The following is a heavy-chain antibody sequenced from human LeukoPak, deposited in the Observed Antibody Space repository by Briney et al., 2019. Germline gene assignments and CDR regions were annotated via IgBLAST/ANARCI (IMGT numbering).Heavy chain of an antibody. V-gene: IGHV3-53*01. CDR1: GFTVSSNY. CDR2: IYSGGST. D-gene: IGHD2-2*03. J-gene: IGHJ6*02. CDR3: ARDLGYCNNTSCYGMDV. Sequence: GGSLRLSCAASGFTVSSNYMSWVRQAPGKGLEWVSVIYSGGSTYYADSVKGRFTISRDNSKNTLYLQMNSLRAEDTAVYYCARDLGYCNNTSCYGMDVWGQGTTVTVSS.